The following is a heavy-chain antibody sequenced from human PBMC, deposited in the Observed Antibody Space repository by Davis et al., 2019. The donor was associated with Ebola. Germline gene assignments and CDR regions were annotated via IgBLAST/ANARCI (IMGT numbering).Heavy chain of an antibody. V-gene: IGHV3-20*04. J-gene: IGHJ6*02. CDR2: INWNGGST. Sequence: GGSLRLSCAASGFTFDDYGMSWVRQAPGKGLEWVSGINWNGGSTGYADSVKGRFTISRDNAKNSLYLQMNSLRAEDTALYYCARECRYCSSTSCYARYCYYGMDVWGQGTTVTVSS. CDR1: GFTFDDYG. D-gene: IGHD2-2*01. CDR3: ARECRYCSSTSCYARYCYYGMDV.